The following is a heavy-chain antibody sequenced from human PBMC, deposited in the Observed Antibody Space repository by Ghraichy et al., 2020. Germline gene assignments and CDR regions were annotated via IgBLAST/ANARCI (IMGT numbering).Heavy chain of an antibody. Sequence: GESLNISCAASGFTFSSYSMNWVRQAPGKGLEWVSSISSSSSYIYYADSVKGRSTISRDNAKNSRYLQMNSLRAEDTAVYYCARGPYYGSGSLTDYWGQGTLVTVSS. CDR2: ISSSSSYI. V-gene: IGHV3-21*01. CDR3: ARGPYYGSGSLTDY. D-gene: IGHD3-10*01. CDR1: GFTFSSYS. J-gene: IGHJ4*02.